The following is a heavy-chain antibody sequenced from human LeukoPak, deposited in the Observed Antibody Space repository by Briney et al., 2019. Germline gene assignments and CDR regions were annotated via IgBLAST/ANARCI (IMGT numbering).Heavy chain of an antibody. Sequence: PQTLSLTCTVSGGSVSSGGYYWSWIRQHPGKGLEWIGYIYYSGSTYYNPSLKSRVTISVDTSKNQFSLKLSSVTAADTAVYYCASGDSSGYYYFDYWGQGTLVTVSS. CDR1: GGSVSSGGYY. J-gene: IGHJ4*02. CDR3: ASGDSSGYYYFDY. CDR2: IYYSGST. V-gene: IGHV4-31*03. D-gene: IGHD3-22*01.